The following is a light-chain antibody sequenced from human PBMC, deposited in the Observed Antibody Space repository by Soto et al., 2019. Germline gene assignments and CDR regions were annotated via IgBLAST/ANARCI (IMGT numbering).Light chain of an antibody. CDR3: QTWGTGVQV. CDR2: LNSDGSH. J-gene: IGLJ2*01. V-gene: IGLV4-69*01. CDR1: SGHSHYA. Sequence: QSVLTQSPSASASLGASVKLTYTLSSGHSHYAIAWHQQQPEKGPRYLMKLNSDGSHNKGDGIPDRFSGSSSGAERYLTISSLQSEDEADYYCQTWGTGVQVFGGGTKVTVL.